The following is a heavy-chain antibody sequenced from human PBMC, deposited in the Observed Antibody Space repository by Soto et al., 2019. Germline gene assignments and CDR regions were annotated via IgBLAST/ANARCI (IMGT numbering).Heavy chain of an antibody. Sequence: ASVKVYCKASGYTFTIYGISWGRQAPGQGLEWMGWISAYNGNTNYAQKLQGRVTMSTDTSTSTAYMELRSLRSDDTAVYYCARVLQLVRAFDIWGQGTMVTVSS. V-gene: IGHV1-18*01. CDR1: GYTFTIYG. D-gene: IGHD6-13*01. J-gene: IGHJ3*02. CDR2: ISAYNGNT. CDR3: ARVLQLVRAFDI.